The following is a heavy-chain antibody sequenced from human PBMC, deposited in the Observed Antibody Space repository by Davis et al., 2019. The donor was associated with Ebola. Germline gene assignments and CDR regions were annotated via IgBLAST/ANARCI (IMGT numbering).Heavy chain of an antibody. Sequence: ASVKVSCKASGYSFTRYYIHWVRQAPGQGPEWMGIINPGGGSTTYAQKFQGRVTITRDTSASTAYMELSSLRSEDTAVYYCARGSSGWLYYYYGMDVWGQGTTVTVSS. V-gene: IGHV1-46*01. CDR1: GYSFTRYY. D-gene: IGHD6-19*01. CDR2: INPGGGST. J-gene: IGHJ6*02. CDR3: ARGSSGWLYYYYGMDV.